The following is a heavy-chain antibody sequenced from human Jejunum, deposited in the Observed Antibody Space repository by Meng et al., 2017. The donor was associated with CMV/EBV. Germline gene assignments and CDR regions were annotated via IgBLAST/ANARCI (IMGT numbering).Heavy chain of an antibody. Sequence: QITLKESGPTLVEPTQTLTLTCTFSGFSLTTTGVGVAWIRQPPGKALVWLAFIYWDDDRRYSPSLRNRLTVTKDTSKNQVVLTMTNMDPVDTATYYCAHRSPGYISGWDQGLFDYWGQGTLVTVSS. V-gene: IGHV2-5*02. D-gene: IGHD6-19*01. CDR3: AHRSPGYISGWDQGLFDY. CDR2: IYWDDDR. CDR1: GFSLTTTGVG. J-gene: IGHJ4*02.